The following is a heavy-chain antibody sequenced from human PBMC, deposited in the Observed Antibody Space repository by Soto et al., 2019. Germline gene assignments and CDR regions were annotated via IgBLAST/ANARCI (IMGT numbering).Heavy chain of an antibody. CDR1: GFTFSSYG. V-gene: IGHV3-30*03. D-gene: IGHD3-3*01. CDR3: AIDYYDLWSGYYNY. Sequence: GGSLRLSCAASGFTFSSYGMHWVRQAPGKGLEWVAFISYDGSNKYYADSVKGRFTISRDNSKNTLYLQMNSLRAEDTAVYYCAIDYYDLWSGYYNYWGQGTLVTVSS. J-gene: IGHJ4*02. CDR2: ISYDGSNK.